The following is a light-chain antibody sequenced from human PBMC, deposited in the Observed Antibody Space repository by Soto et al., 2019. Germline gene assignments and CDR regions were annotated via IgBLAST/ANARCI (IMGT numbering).Light chain of an antibody. CDR2: DVS. Sequence: QSALTQPASVSGSPGQSITISCTGTSSDVGAYNYVSWYQQHPGKAPKLMIYDVSHRPSGVSHRFSGSKSVNTASLTISGLQAEDEADYYCGSYTTSSTYVFGTGTKVTGL. CDR1: SSDVGAYNY. V-gene: IGLV2-14*01. CDR3: GSYTTSSTYV. J-gene: IGLJ1*01.